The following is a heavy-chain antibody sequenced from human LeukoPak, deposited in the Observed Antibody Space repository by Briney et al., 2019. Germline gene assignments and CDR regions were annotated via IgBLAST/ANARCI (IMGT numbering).Heavy chain of an antibody. CDR2: IIPIFGAA. J-gene: IGHJ5*02. V-gene: IGHV1-69*06. CDR1: GGTFSSYA. Sequence: SVKVSCKASGGTFSSYAISWVRQAPGQGLEWMGGIIPIFGAANYAQKFQGRVTITADKSTSTAYMELSSLRSEDTAVYYCAPLPERITMVRGVISNWFDPWGQGTLVTVSS. CDR3: APLPERITMVRGVISNWFDP. D-gene: IGHD3-10*01.